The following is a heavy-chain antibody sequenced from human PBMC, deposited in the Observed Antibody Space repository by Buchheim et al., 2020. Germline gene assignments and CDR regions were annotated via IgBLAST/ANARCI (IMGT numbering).Heavy chain of an antibody. V-gene: IGHV3-23*01. Sequence: QLLESGGGLVQPGGSLRLSCAASGFTFDMYAMGWVRQAPGKGLEWVSTISGSGSTTYYADSVKGRFTISRDDSNNTVYLQMGSLRAEDTAVYYCAKDRIGRISIIVVADWYFDLWGRGTL. CDR2: ISGSGSTT. CDR3: AKDRIGRISIIVVADWYFDL. CDR1: GFTFDMYA. D-gene: IGHD3-22*01. J-gene: IGHJ2*01.